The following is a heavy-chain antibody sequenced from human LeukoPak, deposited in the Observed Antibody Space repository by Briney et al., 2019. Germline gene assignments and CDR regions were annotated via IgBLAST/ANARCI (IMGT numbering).Heavy chain of an antibody. CDR2: IYYSGST. CDR1: GGSISSYY. V-gene: IGHV4-59*08. CDR3: ARQSPFDDFWSGPDFDY. D-gene: IGHD3-3*01. J-gene: IGHJ4*02. Sequence: SETLSLTCTVSGGSISSYYWSWIRQPPGKGLEWIGYIYYSGSTNYNPSLKSRVTISVDTSKNQFSLKLSSVTAADTAVYYCARQSPFDDFWSGPDFDYWGQGTLVTVSS.